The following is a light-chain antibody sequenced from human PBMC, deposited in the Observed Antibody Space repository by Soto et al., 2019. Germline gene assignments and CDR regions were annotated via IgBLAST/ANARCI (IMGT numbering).Light chain of an antibody. CDR1: QSISSY. CDR3: QQSYTTPWT. Sequence: DIQMTQSPSSLSASVGDTVTITCRASQSISSYLNWYQHKPGKAPKLLIYAASSLQSGVPSRFSGSGSGTDFTLTISSLQPEDFATYYCQQSYTTPWTFGQGTKVDIK. CDR2: AAS. V-gene: IGKV1-39*01. J-gene: IGKJ1*01.